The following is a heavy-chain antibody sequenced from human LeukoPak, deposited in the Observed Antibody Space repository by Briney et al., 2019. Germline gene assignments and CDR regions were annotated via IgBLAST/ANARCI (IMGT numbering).Heavy chain of an antibody. V-gene: IGHV3-30*18. J-gene: IGHJ4*02. CDR3: VKGIQQQLVIQALND. Sequence: PGRSLRLSCAASGFTFSSYGMHWVRQAPGKGLEWVAVISYDGSNKYYADSVKGRFTISRDNSKNTLYLQMNSLRAEDTAVCYCVKGIQQQLVIQALNDWGQGTLVTVSS. D-gene: IGHD6-13*01. CDR2: ISYDGSNK. CDR1: GFTFSSYG.